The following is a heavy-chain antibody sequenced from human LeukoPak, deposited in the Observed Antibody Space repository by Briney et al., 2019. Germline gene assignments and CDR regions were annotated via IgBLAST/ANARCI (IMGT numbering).Heavy chain of an antibody. CDR2: IYYSGST. V-gene: IGHV4-30-4*01. J-gene: IGHJ6*02. CDR3: ARDHGPPYYGMDV. CDR1: GGSISSGDYY. Sequence: PSEILSLTCTVSGGSISSGDYYWSWIRQPPGKGLEWIGYIYYSGSTYYNPSLKSRVTISVDTSKNQFSLKLSSVTAADTAVYYCARDHGPPYYGMDVWGQGTTVTVSS.